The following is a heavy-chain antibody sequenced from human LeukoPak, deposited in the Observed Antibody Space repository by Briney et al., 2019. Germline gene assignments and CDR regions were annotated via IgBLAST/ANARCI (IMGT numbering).Heavy chain of an antibody. Sequence: GGSLRLSCAASGFTFSSYGMHWVRQAPGKGLEWVAVISYDGSNKYYADSVKGRFTISRDNSKNTLYLQMNSLRAEDTAIYYCAKDLRFFEWGGFDYWGQGTLVTVSS. CDR2: ISYDGSNK. V-gene: IGHV3-30*18. J-gene: IGHJ4*02. D-gene: IGHD3-3*01. CDR3: AKDLRFFEWGGFDY. CDR1: GFTFSSYG.